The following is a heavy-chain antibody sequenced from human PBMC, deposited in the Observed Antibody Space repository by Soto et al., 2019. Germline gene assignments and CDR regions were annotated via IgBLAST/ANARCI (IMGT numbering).Heavy chain of an antibody. V-gene: IGHV3-30*18. D-gene: IGHD6-19*01. J-gene: IGHJ4*02. CDR2: ISYDGSNK. Sequence: GGSLRLSCAASGFTFSSYGMHWVRQAPGKGLEWVAVISYDGSNKYYADSVKGRFAISRDNSKNTLYLQMNSLRAEDTAVYYCAKGWWLVLYYFDYRGQGNPVTVSS. CDR1: GFTFSSYG. CDR3: AKGWWLVLYYFDY.